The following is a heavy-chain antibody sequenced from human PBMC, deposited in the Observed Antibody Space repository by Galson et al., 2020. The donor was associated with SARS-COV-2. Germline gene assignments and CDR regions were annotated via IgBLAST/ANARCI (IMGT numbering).Heavy chain of an antibody. CDR2: ISGDGAIT. J-gene: IGHJ5*02. CDR1: GFTFDDYT. V-gene: IGHV3-43*01. CDR3: VKDIYMYWNYDFGFCS. Sequence: GESLKISCAGSGFTFDDYTLYWVRQVPGKGLEWVSLISGDGAITYYADSVKGRFTISRDNSKNSLFLQMNSLTTEDTALYYCVKDIYMYWNYDFGFCSWGLGTLVTVSS. D-gene: IGHD3-3*01.